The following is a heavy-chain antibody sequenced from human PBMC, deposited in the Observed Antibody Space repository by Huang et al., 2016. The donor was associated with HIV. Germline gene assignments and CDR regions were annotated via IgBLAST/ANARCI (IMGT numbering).Heavy chain of an antibody. Sequence: QVQLVQSGAEVKKPGASVKVSCKASGYSFTTYAMHWVSQGPGQRLEWMGWINAANGNTDDAQRCQGRVTIARDTSASTAYMELSSLRSEDTAGYYCVRVAYYDSSDYYYFYYFDCWGQGTLVTVSS. CDR2: INAANGNT. CDR1: GYSFTTYA. J-gene: IGHJ4*02. V-gene: IGHV1-3*01. D-gene: IGHD3-22*01. CDR3: VRVAYYDSSDYYYFYYFDC.